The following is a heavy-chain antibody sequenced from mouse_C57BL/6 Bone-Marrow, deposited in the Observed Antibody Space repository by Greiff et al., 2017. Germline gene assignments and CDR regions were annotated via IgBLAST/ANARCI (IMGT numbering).Heavy chain of an antibody. CDR1: GYSFTGYY. CDR2: INPSTGGT. D-gene: IGHD2-4*01. J-gene: IGHJ4*01. CDR3: ARDSYDYDGDYYAMDY. Sequence: VQLKESGPELVKPGASVKISCKASGYSFTGYYMNWVKQSPEKSLEWIGEINPSTGGTTYNQKFKAKATLTVDKSSSTAYMQLKSLTSEDSAVYYCARDSYDYDGDYYAMDYWGQGTSVTVSS. V-gene: IGHV1-42*01.